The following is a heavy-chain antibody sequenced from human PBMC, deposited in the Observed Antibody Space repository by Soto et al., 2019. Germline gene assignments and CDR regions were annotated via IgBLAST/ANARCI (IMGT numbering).Heavy chain of an antibody. CDR3: VTAVRTRLDN. J-gene: IGHJ4*02. D-gene: IGHD3-10*01. CDR2: IRQSGDRS. V-gene: IGHV3-23*01. CDR1: GFIFSNFA. Sequence: GSLRLSCAASGFIFSNFAMYWVRRAPGKGLEWVSSIRQSGDRSSYADSAKGRFTISRDNSKNTLYLQMNGLRLDDTAVYYCVTAVRTRLDNWGPGTLVTVSS.